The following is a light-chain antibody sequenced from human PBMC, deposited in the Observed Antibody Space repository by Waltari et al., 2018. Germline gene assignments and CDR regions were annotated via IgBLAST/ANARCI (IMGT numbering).Light chain of an antibody. CDR3: QQYKSLPYA. CDR1: QSVGTN. CDR2: EAS. V-gene: IGKV3-15*01. Sequence: EIVLTQSPATLSVSPGETVTLSCRASQSVGTNLAWYQHAPGQAPRLLIYEASTRASGIPGRFSGSGSGTEFTLTIDNLQSEDFALFYCQQYKSLPYAFGQGTKIEIK. J-gene: IGKJ2*01.